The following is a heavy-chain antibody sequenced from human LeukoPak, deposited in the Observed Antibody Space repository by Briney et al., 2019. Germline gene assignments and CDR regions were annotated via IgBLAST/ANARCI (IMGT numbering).Heavy chain of an antibody. CDR3: ARGAGDIVVVPAARTYYYYYYMRV. CDR1: GGSFSGYY. CDR2: INHSGST. V-gene: IGHV4-34*01. Sequence: SETLSLTCAVYGGSFSGYYWSWIRQPPGKGLEWIGEINHSGSTNYNPSLKSRVTISVDTSKNQFSLKLSSVTAADTAVYYCARGAGDIVVVPAARTYYYYYYMRVWGKGTTVTVSS. J-gene: IGHJ6*03. D-gene: IGHD2-2*01.